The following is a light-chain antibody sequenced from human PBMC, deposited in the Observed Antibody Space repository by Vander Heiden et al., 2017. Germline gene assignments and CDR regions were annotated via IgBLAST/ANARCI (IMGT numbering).Light chain of an antibody. CDR2: EVS. CDR1: SSDVGSYNL. J-gene: IGLJ1*01. CDR3: CSYAGSSIGYV. Sequence: QSALTQPASVSGSPGQSITISCTGTSSDVGSYNLVSWYQQHPGKAPKLMIYEVSKRPSGVSNRFSGSKSGNTASLTISGLQAEDEADYYCCSYAGSSIGYVFGTGTKVTVL. V-gene: IGLV2-23*02.